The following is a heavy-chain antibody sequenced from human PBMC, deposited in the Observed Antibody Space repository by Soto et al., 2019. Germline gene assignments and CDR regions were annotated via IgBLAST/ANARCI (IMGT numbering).Heavy chain of an antibody. V-gene: IGHV3-9*01. CDR1: GFTFDDYA. CDR3: AKDSTFDRSSFDY. D-gene: IGHD6-6*01. Sequence: EVQLVESGGGLVQPGRSLRLSCAASGFTFDDYAMHWVRQAPGKGLEWVSGISWNSGSIGYADSVKGRFTISRDNAKNSLYLQMNSLRAEDTALYYCAKDSTFDRSSFDYWGQGTLVTVSS. J-gene: IGHJ4*02. CDR2: ISWNSGSI.